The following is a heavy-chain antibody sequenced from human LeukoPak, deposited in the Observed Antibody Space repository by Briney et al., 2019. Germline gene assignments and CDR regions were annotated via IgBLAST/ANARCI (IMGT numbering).Heavy chain of an antibody. CDR1: GVTFSSYA. J-gene: IGHJ6*02. D-gene: IGHD3-10*01. Sequence: SVKVSCKASGVTFSSYAISWVRQAPGQGLEWMGGIIPIFGTANYAQKFQGRVTITADESTSTAYTEMSSLRSDDTAVYYYQRDGNRIWFGELGDSYYYGMDVWGQGTTVTVSS. V-gene: IGHV1-69*13. CDR2: IIPIFGTA. CDR3: QRDGNRIWFGELGDSYYYGMDV.